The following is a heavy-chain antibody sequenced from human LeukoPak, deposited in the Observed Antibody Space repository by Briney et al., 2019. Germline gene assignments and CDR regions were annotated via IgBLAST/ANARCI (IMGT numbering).Heavy chain of an antibody. V-gene: IGHV7-4-1*02. Sequence: GASVKVSCKASGYTFSSYAMNWVRQAPGQGLEWMGWINTNTGNPTYAQGFTGRFVFSLDTSVSTAYLQISSLQPEDTAVYYCARSNNDGDYLGVGFDYWGQGTLVTVSS. CDR1: GYTFSSYA. D-gene: IGHD4-17*01. CDR3: ARSNNDGDYLGVGFDY. J-gene: IGHJ4*02. CDR2: INTNTGNP.